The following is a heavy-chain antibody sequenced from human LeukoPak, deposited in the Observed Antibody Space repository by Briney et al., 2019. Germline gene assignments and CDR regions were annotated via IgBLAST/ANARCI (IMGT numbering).Heavy chain of an antibody. CDR1: GFTFSSYA. CDR2: ISGSGGST. D-gene: IGHD3-22*01. V-gene: IGHV3-23*01. CDR3: VKGDYYDSSGYYYRPLDYFDY. Sequence: GGSLRLSCAASGFTFSSYAMSWVRQAPGKGLEWVSAISGSGGSTYYADSVKGRFTISRDNSKNTLYLQMNSLRAEDTAVYYCVKGDYYDSSGYYYRPLDYFDYWGQGTLVTVSS. J-gene: IGHJ4*02.